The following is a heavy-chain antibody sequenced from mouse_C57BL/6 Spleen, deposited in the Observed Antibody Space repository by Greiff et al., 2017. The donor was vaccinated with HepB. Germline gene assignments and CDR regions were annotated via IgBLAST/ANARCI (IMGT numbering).Heavy chain of an antibody. V-gene: IGHV5-9-1*02. Sequence: EVQLQQSGEGLVKPGGSLKLSCAASGFTFSSYAMSWVRQTPEKRLEWVAYISSGGDYIYYADTVKGRFTISRDNARNTLYLQMSSLKSEDTAMYYCTRRDYGRAMDYWGQGTSVTVSS. D-gene: IGHD1-1*01. CDR1: GFTFSSYA. J-gene: IGHJ4*01. CDR3: TRRDYGRAMDY. CDR2: ISSGGDYI.